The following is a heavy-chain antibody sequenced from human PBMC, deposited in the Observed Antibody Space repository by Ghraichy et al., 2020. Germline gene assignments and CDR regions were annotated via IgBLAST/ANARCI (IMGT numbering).Heavy chain of an antibody. CDR1: GGSISSYY. V-gene: IGHV4-59*01. CDR2: IYYSGST. J-gene: IGHJ4*02. CDR3: ARSPGKRGYSYGFDY. D-gene: IGHD5-18*01. Sequence: SETLSLTCTVSGGSISSYYWSWIRQPPGKGLEWIGYIYYSGSTNYNPSLKSRVTISVDTSKNQFSLKLSSVTAADTAVYYCARSPGKRGYSYGFDYWGQGTLVTVSS.